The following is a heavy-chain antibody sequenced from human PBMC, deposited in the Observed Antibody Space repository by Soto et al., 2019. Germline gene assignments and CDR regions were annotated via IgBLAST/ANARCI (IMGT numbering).Heavy chain of an antibody. Sequence: GGSLRLSCAASGFTFSSYSMNWVRQAPGKGLEWVSSISSSSSYIYYADSVKGRFTISRDNAKNSLYLQMNSLRAEDTAVYYCARVVPESNYRDDYWGQGTLVTVSS. D-gene: IGHD3-10*01. J-gene: IGHJ4*02. V-gene: IGHV3-21*01. CDR2: ISSSSSYI. CDR3: ARVVPESNYRDDY. CDR1: GFTFSSYS.